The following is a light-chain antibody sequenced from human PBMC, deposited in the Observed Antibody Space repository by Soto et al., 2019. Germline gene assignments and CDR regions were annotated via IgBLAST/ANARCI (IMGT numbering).Light chain of an antibody. CDR2: EVS. CDR3: QSFDRGQSYDNRLSGV. J-gene: IGLJ3*02. CDR1: SSDLSGYNY. Sequence: QSALTQPASVSGSPGQSITISCTGTSSDLSGYNYISWYQQHPGKAPKLIIYEVSNRPSGVSNRFSGSKSGNTASLTISGLQAEDEADYYCQSFDRGQSYDNRLSGVFGGGTKLTVL. V-gene: IGLV2-14*01.